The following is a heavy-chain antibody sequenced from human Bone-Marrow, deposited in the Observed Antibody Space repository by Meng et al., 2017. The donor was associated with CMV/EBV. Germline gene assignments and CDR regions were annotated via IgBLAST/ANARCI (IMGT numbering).Heavy chain of an antibody. Sequence: SETLSLTCTVPGGSISSSSYYWGWIRQPPGKGLEWIGSIYYSGSTYYNPSLKSRVTISVDTSKNQFSLKLSSVTAADTAVYYCARLRWELLGFDYWGQGTLVTVSS. CDR3: ARLRWELLGFDY. CDR2: IYYSGST. J-gene: IGHJ4*02. CDR1: GGSISSSSYY. D-gene: IGHD1-26*01. V-gene: IGHV4-39*01.